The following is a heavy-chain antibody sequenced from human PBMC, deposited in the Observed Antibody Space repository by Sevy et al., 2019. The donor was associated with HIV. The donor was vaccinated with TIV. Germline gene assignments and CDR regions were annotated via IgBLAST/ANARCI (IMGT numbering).Heavy chain of an antibody. Sequence: ASVKVSCKTSGYTFTRYTINWVRQAPGQGLEWMGWINTDTGNPTYAQGFTGRFVFSFDTSVNTAYLQISSLRAEDTAIYYCARGAYYGSGYNWFDPWGQGTLVTVSS. V-gene: IGHV7-4-1*02. J-gene: IGHJ5*02. CDR3: ARGAYYGSGYNWFDP. D-gene: IGHD3-10*01. CDR1: GYTFTRYT. CDR2: INTDTGNP.